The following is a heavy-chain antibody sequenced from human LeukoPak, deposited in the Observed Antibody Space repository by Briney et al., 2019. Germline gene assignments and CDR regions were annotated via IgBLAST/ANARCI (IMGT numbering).Heavy chain of an antibody. Sequence: GESLKISCKGSGYSFTSYWIGWVRQMPGKGLEWMGIIYPGDSDTRYSPSFQGQVTISADKSISTAYLQWSSLKASDTAMYYCARPRCSGGSCPQSQEYYFDYWGQGTLVTVSS. V-gene: IGHV5-51*01. CDR2: IYPGDSDT. D-gene: IGHD2-15*01. J-gene: IGHJ4*02. CDR3: ARPRCSGGSCPQSQEYYFDY. CDR1: GYSFTSYW.